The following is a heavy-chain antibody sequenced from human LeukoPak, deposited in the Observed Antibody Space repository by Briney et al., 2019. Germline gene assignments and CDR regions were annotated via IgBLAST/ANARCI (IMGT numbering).Heavy chain of an antibody. J-gene: IGHJ6*02. CDR2: ITSSSGYI. Sequence: MPGGSLRLSCAASGFTFSTYSMNWVRQAPGKGLEWVSSITSSSGYIYYADSVKGRFTISRDNANNSLYLQMNSLRAEDTAVYYCARKKNYDFWSGYPFYYYYGMDVWGQGTTVTVSS. D-gene: IGHD3-3*01. CDR3: ARKKNYDFWSGYPFYYYYGMDV. CDR1: GFTFSTYS. V-gene: IGHV3-21*01.